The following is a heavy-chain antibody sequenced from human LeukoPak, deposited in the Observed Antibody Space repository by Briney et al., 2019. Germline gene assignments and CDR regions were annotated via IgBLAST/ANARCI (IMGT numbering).Heavy chain of an antibody. J-gene: IGHJ4*02. CDR3: ARFRYSSSLHPPRVDY. CDR1: GFTFSSYA. CDR2: ISGSGGST. D-gene: IGHD6-13*01. Sequence: GGSLRLSCAASGFTFSSYAMSWVRQAPGKGLEWVSAISGSGGSTYYADSVKGRFTISRDNSKNTLYLQMNSLRAEDTAVYYCARFRYSSSLHPPRVDYWGQGTLVTVSS. V-gene: IGHV3-23*01.